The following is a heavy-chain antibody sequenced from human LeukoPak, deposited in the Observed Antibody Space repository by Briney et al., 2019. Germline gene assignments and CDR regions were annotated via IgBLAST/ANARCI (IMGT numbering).Heavy chain of an antibody. Sequence: ASVKVSCKASGYTFTSYGISWVRQAPGQGLEWMGWISAYNGNTNYAQKLQGRVTMTTDTSTRTAYMELGSLRSDDTAVYYCARDYPMGGGKEGFDYWGQGTLVTVSP. V-gene: IGHV1-18*01. CDR2: ISAYNGNT. D-gene: IGHD4-23*01. CDR3: ARDYPMGGGKEGFDY. CDR1: GYTFTSYG. J-gene: IGHJ4*02.